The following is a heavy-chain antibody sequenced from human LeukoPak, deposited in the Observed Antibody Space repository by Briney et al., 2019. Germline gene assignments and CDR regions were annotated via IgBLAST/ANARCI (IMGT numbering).Heavy chain of an antibody. D-gene: IGHD3-22*01. CDR2: ISSSSSYI. V-gene: IGHV3-21*01. CDR1: GFTFSSYS. Sequence: GGSLRLSCAASGFTFSSYSMNWVRQAPGKGLEWVSSISSSSSYISYADSVKGRFTISRDNAKNSLYLQMNSLRAEDTAVYYCASGYDSSGDLFGYWGQGTLVTVSS. J-gene: IGHJ4*02. CDR3: ASGYDSSGDLFGY.